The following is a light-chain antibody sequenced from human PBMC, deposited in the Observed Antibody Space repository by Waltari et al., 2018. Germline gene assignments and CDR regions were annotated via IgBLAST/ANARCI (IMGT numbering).Light chain of an antibody. J-gene: IGLJ1*01. CDR2: DVS. Sequence: QSALTQPASVSGSPGQSITISCTGTSRDVGDYDWVSWYQQHPGKAPKVVIFDVSYRPSGVSTRFSGTKSGNKACLIISGLQAEDEADYYCASYTGRHSLVFGTGTKVTGL. CDR1: SRDVGDYDW. V-gene: IGLV2-14*03. CDR3: ASYTGRHSLV.